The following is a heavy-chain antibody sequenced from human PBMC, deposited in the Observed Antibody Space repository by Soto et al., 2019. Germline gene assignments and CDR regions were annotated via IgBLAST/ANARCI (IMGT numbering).Heavy chain of an antibody. CDR1: GFTFSSYA. V-gene: IGHV3-23*01. Sequence: EVQLLESGGGLVQPGGSLRLSCAASGFTFSSYAMSWVRQAPGKGLEWVSAISGSGVSTYYTDSVKGRFTISRDNSKSTLYLQMNRLRAEDTAVYYCAKIDGSSCYVPYDYWGQGTGVTVSS. J-gene: IGHJ4*02. CDR2: ISGSGVST. D-gene: IGHD2-15*01. CDR3: AKIDGSSCYVPYDY.